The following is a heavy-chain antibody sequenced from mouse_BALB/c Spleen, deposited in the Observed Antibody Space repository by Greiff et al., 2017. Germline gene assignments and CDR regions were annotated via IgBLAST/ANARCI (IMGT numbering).Heavy chain of an antibody. J-gene: IGHJ2*01. Sequence: EVNVVESGGGLVKPGGSLKLSCAASGFTFSDYYMYWVRQTPEKRLEWVATISDGGSYTYYPDSVKGRFTISRDNAKNNLYLQMSSLKSEDTAMYYCAREGHYGSSYFDYWGQGTTLTVSS. CDR2: ISDGGSYT. D-gene: IGHD1-1*01. CDR3: AREGHYGSSYFDY. CDR1: GFTFSDYY. V-gene: IGHV5-4*02.